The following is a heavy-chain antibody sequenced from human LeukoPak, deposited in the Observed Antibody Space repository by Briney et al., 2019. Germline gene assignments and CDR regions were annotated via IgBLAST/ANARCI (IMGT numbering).Heavy chain of an antibody. CDR2: IYPRDSDT. D-gene: IGHD5-18*01. V-gene: IGHV5-51*01. CDR3: ARHSAMVPDDY. CDR1: GYAYNSYW. J-gene: IGHJ4*02. Sequence: GVSLKISCTTAGYAYNSYWVGWVRQVPGKGLEWMGFIYPRDSDTRYSPSFQGQVTISADKSISTAYLQWSSLKASDNAMYYCARHSAMVPDDYWGQGTLVTVSS.